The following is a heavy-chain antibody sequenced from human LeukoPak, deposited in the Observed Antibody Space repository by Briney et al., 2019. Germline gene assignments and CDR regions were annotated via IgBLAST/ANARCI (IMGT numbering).Heavy chain of an antibody. CDR1: GGTFSSYA. D-gene: IGHD4-17*01. V-gene: IGHV1-69*04. CDR2: IIPILGIA. J-gene: IGHJ5*02. Sequence: SVKVSFKASGGTFSSYAISWVRQAPGRGLEWMGRIIPILGIANYAQKFQGRVTITADKSTSTAYMEPSSLRSEDTAVYYCARDFYGDYGWWFDPWGQGTLVTVSS. CDR3: ARDFYGDYGWWFDP.